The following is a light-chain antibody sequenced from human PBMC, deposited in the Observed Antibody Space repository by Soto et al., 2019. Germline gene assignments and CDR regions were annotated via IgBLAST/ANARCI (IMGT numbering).Light chain of an antibody. Sequence: QSALTQPPSASGSPGQSVTISCTGTNIDVSYNYVSWFQQHPGKAPKLILYEGNKRPSGVPDRFSGSKSGNTASLTVSGLQAEDETDYYCSSYAGSDIWLFGGGTKVTVL. CDR1: NIDVSYNY. CDR3: SSYAGSDIWL. CDR2: EGN. J-gene: IGLJ3*02. V-gene: IGLV2-8*01.